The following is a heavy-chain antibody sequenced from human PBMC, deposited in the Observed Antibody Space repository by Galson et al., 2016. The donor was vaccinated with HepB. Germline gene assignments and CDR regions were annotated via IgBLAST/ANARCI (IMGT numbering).Heavy chain of an antibody. CDR2: ISSSGTTI. Sequence: SLRLSCAASGFIFSDYEMKWVRQAPGKGLEWVSHISSSGTTIDYADSVRGRFTISRDNAKNSLYLQMNSLRAEDTAVYYCAKVFRCFDYWGQGTLVTVSS. CDR3: AKVFRCFDY. V-gene: IGHV3-48*03. J-gene: IGHJ4*02. CDR1: GFIFSDYE. D-gene: IGHD3-3*01.